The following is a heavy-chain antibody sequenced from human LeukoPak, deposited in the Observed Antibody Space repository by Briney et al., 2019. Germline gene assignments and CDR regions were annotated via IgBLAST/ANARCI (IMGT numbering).Heavy chain of an antibody. J-gene: IGHJ4*02. CDR2: ISGSGGST. D-gene: IGHD5-24*01. V-gene: IGHV3-23*01. CDR1: GFPFSSYA. CDR3: AKERGYGYNHIDY. Sequence: GGSLRLSCEASGFPFSSYAMNWVRQAPGKGLEWVSTISGSGGSTNYADSVKGRFTISRDKSKNTVYLQMNSLRAEDTAVYYCAKERGYGYNHIDYWGQGTLVTVSS.